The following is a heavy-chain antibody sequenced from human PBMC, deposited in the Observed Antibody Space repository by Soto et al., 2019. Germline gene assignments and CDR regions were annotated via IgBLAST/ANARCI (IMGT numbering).Heavy chain of an antibody. Sequence: GESLKISCAASGFSFNIFAMHWVRQAPGKGLEWVSTISGPSGSTLYADSVRGRFTIFRDNVMNTLFLQINNLRAEDTAMYYCAKLRGHSSAWYIGAFDYWGQGTLVTVSS. CDR2: ISGPSGST. D-gene: IGHD6-19*01. J-gene: IGHJ4*02. CDR1: GFSFNIFA. V-gene: IGHV3-23*01. CDR3: AKLRGHSSAWYIGAFDY.